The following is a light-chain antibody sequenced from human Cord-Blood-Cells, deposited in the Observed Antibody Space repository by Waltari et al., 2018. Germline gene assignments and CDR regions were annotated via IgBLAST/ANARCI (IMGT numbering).Light chain of an antibody. Sequence: DIQMTQSPSSLSASVGDRVTITCQASQDISNYLNWYQQKPGKAPKLLIYDASNLETGVPSRFSGSGSGTDLTFTISSLQPDDFATYYCQQYNSYSHTFGQGTKLEIK. CDR2: DAS. CDR3: QQYNSYSHT. J-gene: IGKJ2*01. V-gene: IGKV1-33*01. CDR1: QDISNY.